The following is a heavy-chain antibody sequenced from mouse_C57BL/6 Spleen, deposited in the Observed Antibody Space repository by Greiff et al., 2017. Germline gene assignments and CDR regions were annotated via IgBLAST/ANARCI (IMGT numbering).Heavy chain of an antibody. V-gene: IGHV5-16*01. D-gene: IGHD2-4*01. Sequence: VQLKESEGGLVQPGSSMKLSCTASGFTFSDYYMAWVRQVPEKGLEWVANINYDGSSTYYLDSLKSRFIISRDNAKNILYLQMSSLKSEDTATYYCARDGDYPFDYWGQGTTLTVSS. CDR1: GFTFSDYY. CDR3: ARDGDYPFDY. CDR2: INYDGSST. J-gene: IGHJ2*01.